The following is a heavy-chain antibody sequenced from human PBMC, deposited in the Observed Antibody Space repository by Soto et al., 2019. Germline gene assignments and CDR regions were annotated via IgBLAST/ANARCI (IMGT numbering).Heavy chain of an antibody. V-gene: IGHV4-34*01. J-gene: IGHJ4*02. D-gene: IGHD6-13*01. CDR2: INHSGST. CDR3: ARASLYSSSWYDY. CDR1: GGSFSGYY. Sequence: QVQLQQWGAGLLKPSETLSLTCAVYGGSFSGYYWSWIRQPPGKGLEWIGEINHSGSTNYNPSLKRRVTISVDTSKNQFSLKLSSVTAADTAVYYCARASLYSSSWYDYWGQGTLVTVSS.